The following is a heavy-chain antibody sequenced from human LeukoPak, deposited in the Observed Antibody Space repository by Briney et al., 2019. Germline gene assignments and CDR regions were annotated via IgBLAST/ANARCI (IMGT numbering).Heavy chain of an antibody. J-gene: IGHJ4*02. Sequence: SQTLSLTCTVSGGSISSGGYYWSWIRQHPGKGLEWIGYIYYSGSTYYNPPLKSRVTISVDTSKNQFSLKLSSVTAADTAVYYCASIPTRYDILTGYNFDYWGQGTLVTVSS. D-gene: IGHD3-9*01. V-gene: IGHV4-31*03. CDR1: GGSISSGGYY. CDR3: ASIPTRYDILTGYNFDY. CDR2: IYYSGST.